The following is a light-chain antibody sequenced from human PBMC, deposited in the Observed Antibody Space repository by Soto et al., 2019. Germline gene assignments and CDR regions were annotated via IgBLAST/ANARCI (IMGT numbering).Light chain of an antibody. Sequence: EIVMTQSPATLSVSPGERATLSCRASQSVNIHLAWYQQKPGQAPRLLIYGASTRATGIPAKFSGSGSGTEFTLTISSLQPEDFAVYYCEQYNNWFSITFGQGTRLEIK. J-gene: IGKJ5*01. CDR3: EQYNNWFSIT. CDR2: GAS. V-gene: IGKV3D-15*01. CDR1: QSVNIH.